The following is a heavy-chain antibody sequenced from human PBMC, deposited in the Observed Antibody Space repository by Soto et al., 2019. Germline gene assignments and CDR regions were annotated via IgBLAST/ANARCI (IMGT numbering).Heavy chain of an antibody. CDR3: ARERGAGYCSGGSCYSGAFDI. V-gene: IGHV3-48*01. CDR2: ISSSSSTI. Sequence: GGSLRLSCAASGFTFSSYSMNWVRQAPGKGLEWVSYISSSSSTIYYADSVKGRFTISRDNAKNSLYLQMNSLRAEDTAVYYCARERGAGYCSGGSCYSGAFDIWGQGTMVTVSS. J-gene: IGHJ3*02. D-gene: IGHD2-15*01. CDR1: GFTFSSYS.